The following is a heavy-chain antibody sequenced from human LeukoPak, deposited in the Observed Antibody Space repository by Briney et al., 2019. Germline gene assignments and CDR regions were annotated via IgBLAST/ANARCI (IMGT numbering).Heavy chain of an antibody. CDR1: GGSLRGYY. CDR2: INHSGST. Sequence: SETLSLTCAVYGGSLRGYYWSWIRQPPGKGLEWIGEINHSGSTNYNPSLKSRVTISVDTSKNQFSLKLSSVTAADTAVYYCAGELLQYFDYWGQGTLVTVSS. V-gene: IGHV4-34*01. CDR3: AGELLQYFDY. D-gene: IGHD1-26*01. J-gene: IGHJ4*02.